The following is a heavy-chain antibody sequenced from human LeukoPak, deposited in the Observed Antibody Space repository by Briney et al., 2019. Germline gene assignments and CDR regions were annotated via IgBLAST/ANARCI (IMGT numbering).Heavy chain of an antibody. CDR1: GGSFSGYY. Sequence: SETLSLTCAVYGGSFSGYYWSWIRQPPGKGLGWIGEINHSGGTNYTPSLKSRVTISVDTSKNQFSLKLSSVTAADTAVYYCARLLNTRRLVPAAMIVSSLRGGFDYWGQGTLVTVSS. J-gene: IGHJ4*02. V-gene: IGHV4-34*01. D-gene: IGHD2-2*01. CDR3: ARLLNTRRLVPAAMIVSSLRGGFDY. CDR2: INHSGGT.